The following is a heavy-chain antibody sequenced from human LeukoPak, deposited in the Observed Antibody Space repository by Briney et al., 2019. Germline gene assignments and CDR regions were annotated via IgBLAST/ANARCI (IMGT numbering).Heavy chain of an antibody. CDR1: GFTFSSYG. V-gene: IGHV3-33*01. J-gene: IGHJ4*02. CDR2: IWYDGSNK. CDR3: ARAGGSGWYRTYYFDY. Sequence: GGSLRLSCAASGFTFSSYGMHWVRQAPGKGLEWVAVIWYDGSNKYYADSVKGRFTISRDNSKNTLYLQMNGLRAEDTAVYYCARAGGSGWYRTYYFDYWGQGTLVTVSS. D-gene: IGHD6-19*01.